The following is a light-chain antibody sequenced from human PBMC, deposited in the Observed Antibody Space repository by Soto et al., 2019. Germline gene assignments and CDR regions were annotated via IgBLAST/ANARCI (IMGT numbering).Light chain of an antibody. V-gene: IGKV1-9*01. J-gene: IGKJ5*01. CDR3: QKLNSYPIS. CDR2: AAS. Sequence: DIQLTQSPSFLSASVGDRVTITCRASQGISSYLAWYQKKPWKAPKLLIYAASTLQSGVPSRFIGSGSGTALILTISSLQPEDFATYYCQKLNSYPISFGHVRELEIK. CDR1: QGISSY.